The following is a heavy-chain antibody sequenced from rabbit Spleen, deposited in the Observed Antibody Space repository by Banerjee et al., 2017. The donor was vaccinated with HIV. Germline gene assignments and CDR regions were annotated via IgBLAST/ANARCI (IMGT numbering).Heavy chain of an antibody. CDR3: ARDTGSSFSSYGMDL. CDR2: IYPDSGGST. J-gene: IGHJ6*01. CDR1: GFSFSSSYY. V-gene: IGHV1S40*01. Sequence: QSLEESGGDLVKPGASLTLTCTASGFSFSSSYYICWVRQAPGKGLEWIGCIYPDSGGSTAYARWAKGRLTISKTSSTTVTLQMTSLTAADTATYFCARDTGSSFSSYGMDLWGPGTLVTVS. D-gene: IGHD8-1*01.